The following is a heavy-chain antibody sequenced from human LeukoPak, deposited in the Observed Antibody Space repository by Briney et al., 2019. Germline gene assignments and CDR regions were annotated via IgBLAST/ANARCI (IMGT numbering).Heavy chain of an antibody. CDR1: EFTFSSYD. J-gene: IGHJ4*02. CDR2: ISSYSSYI. V-gene: IGHV3-21*01. Sequence: PGGSLRLSCAASEFTFSSYDMNWVRQAPGKGLEWVSSISSYSSYIYYADSVKGRFTISRDNAKNSLYLQMNSLRAEDTAVYYCERDRSNGDYAFDYWGQGALVTVSS. D-gene: IGHD4-17*01. CDR3: ERDRSNGDYAFDY.